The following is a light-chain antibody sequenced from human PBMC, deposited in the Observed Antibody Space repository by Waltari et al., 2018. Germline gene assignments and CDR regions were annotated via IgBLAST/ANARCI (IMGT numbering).Light chain of an antibody. CDR2: KAS. J-gene: IGKJ1*01. CDR1: RDISRW. Sequence: DIQMTQSPSPLSAAIGDTATITCRASRDISRWLAWYQQKPGKAPNLLISKASTLESGVPSRFNGSGSGTQFSLTLSSLQPDDFATYYCQQYKTYSPWAFGQGTKVEIK. CDR3: QQYKTYSPWA. V-gene: IGKV1-5*03.